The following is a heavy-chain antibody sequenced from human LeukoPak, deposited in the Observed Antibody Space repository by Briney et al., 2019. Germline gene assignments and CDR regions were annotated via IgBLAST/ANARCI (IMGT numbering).Heavy chain of an antibody. Sequence: SETLSLTCTVSGGSISTYYWVWIWQPPGKGLEWIGHIYDSGSPTYKSSLKSRVTISVDTSKSQFSLRLTSVTAADTAVYYCARDGYSSGWYDYWGQGTLVTVSS. V-gene: IGHV4-59*01. CDR1: GGSISTYY. D-gene: IGHD6-19*01. J-gene: IGHJ4*02. CDR3: ARDGYSSGWYDY. CDR2: IYDSGSP.